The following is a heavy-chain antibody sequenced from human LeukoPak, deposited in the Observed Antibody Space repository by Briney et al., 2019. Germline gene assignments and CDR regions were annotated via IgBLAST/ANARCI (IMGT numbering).Heavy chain of an antibody. CDR2: ISYDGSNK. CDR1: GFMFSSYW. CDR3: AKDGFKQWLVYYYYYMDV. D-gene: IGHD6-19*01. V-gene: IGHV3-30*18. Sequence: GGSLRLSCAASGFMFSSYWMSWVRQAPGKGLEWVAVISYDGSNKYYADSVKGRFTISRDNSKNTLYLQMNSLRAEDTAVYYCAKDGFKQWLVYYYYYMDVWGKGTTVTVSS. J-gene: IGHJ6*03.